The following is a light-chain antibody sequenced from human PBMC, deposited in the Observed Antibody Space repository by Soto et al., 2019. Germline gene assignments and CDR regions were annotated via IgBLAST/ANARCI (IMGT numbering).Light chain of an antibody. CDR2: RAS. CDR1: QNIYSN. V-gene: IGKV3-15*01. J-gene: IGKJ1*01. CDR3: QQYENWPRT. Sequence: ILMTQSPASLSVSPGERATLSCRASQNIYSNIAWYQQRPGQAPRLLIYRASTRATGVPARFSGSGSGTEFTLTISGLQSEDFAVYYCQQYENWPRTFGQGTKVENK.